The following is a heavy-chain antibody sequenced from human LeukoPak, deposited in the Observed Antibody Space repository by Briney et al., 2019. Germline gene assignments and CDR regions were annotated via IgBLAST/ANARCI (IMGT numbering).Heavy chain of an antibody. V-gene: IGHV4-4*07. CDR2: IDASGDT. J-gene: IGHJ5*02. Sequence: PSETLSLTCTVSGGSISSYYWNWIRQPAGKGLEWIRRIDASGDTYYNPSLKSRLILSADTSKNQFSLKLNSVTAADTAVYYCARALQVFGVDYNWFDPWGQGTLVTVSS. CDR1: GGSISSYY. D-gene: IGHD3-3*01. CDR3: ARALQVFGVDYNWFDP.